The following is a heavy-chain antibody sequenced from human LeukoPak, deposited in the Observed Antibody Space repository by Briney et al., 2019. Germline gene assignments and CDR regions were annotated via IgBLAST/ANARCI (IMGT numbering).Heavy chain of an antibody. V-gene: IGHV4-4*02. CDR3: ARAPSRDRPIAH. D-gene: IGHD2-21*01. J-gene: IGHJ1*01. Sequence: SGTLSLTCAVSGGSISRHHWWSWVRQPPGKGLEWSGEIYHSGSTNYNSSLKSRVTISVDNSKNQFSLRLTSVTVADTAVYYCARAPSRDRPIAHWGQGTLVTVSS. CDR2: IYHSGST. CDR1: GGSISRHHW.